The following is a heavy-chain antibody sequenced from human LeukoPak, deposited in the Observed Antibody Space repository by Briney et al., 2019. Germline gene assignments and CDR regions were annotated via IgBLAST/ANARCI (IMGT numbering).Heavy chain of an antibody. J-gene: IGHJ4*02. V-gene: IGHV3-30-3*01. CDR1: GFTFSVYS. Sequence: GGSLRLSCEASGFTFSVYSMHWVRQAPGKGLEWVALISYEGSVKFYAPSVKGRFTFSRDNSKNMLYLEMDNLRGNDTAVYYCARGISSSWTTFDLWGQGTVVTVSS. D-gene: IGHD2-15*01. CDR2: ISYEGSVK. CDR3: ARGISSSWTTFDL.